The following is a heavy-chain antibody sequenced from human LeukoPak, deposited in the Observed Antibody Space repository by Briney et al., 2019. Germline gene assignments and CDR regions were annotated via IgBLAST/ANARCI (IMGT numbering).Heavy chain of an antibody. CDR3: ARENDQWLLYFDY. Sequence: TSETLSLTCAVYGGSFSGYYWSWIRQPPGQGLEWIGEINHSGSTNYNPSLKSRVTISVDTSKNQFSLKMSSVTAADTAVYYCARENDQWLLYFDYWGQGTLVTVSS. CDR2: INHSGST. J-gene: IGHJ4*02. CDR1: GGSFSGYY. D-gene: IGHD6-19*01. V-gene: IGHV4-34*01.